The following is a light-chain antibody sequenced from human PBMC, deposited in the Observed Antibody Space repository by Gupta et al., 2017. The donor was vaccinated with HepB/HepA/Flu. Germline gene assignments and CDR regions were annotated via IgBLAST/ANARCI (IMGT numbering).Light chain of an antibody. J-gene: IGKJ4*01. CDR2: GAS. V-gene: IGKV3-15*01. CDR1: QSVTSS. Sequence: EIVLTQSTATLSVSQGERATLSCRASQSVTSSLAWYQQKPGQAPRLLIYGASTRATSIPARFSGSGSGTEFTLTISSLQSEDFAVYYCQQYNDWPLTFGGGTKVEIK. CDR3: QQYNDWPLT.